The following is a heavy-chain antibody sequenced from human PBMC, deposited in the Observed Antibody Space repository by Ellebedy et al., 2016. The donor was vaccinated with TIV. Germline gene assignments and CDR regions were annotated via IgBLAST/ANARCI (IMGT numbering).Heavy chain of an antibody. V-gene: IGHV3-21*01. CDR1: GFTFSSYS. D-gene: IGHD5-18*01. Sequence: PGGSLRLSCAASGFTFSSYSMNWVRQAPGKGLEWVSSISSSSSYIYYADSVKGRFTISRDNAKNSLYLQMNSLRAEDTAVYYCAREDTAMVSLDYWGQGTLVTVSS. J-gene: IGHJ4*02. CDR2: ISSSSSYI. CDR3: AREDTAMVSLDY.